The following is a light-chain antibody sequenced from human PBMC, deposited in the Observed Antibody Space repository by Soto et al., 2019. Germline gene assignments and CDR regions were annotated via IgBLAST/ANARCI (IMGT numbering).Light chain of an antibody. Sequence: EIVLTQSPGTLSLSPGQRATLSCRASQSVSSNYLAWYQQNPGQAPRLVIYTASNRATGIPDRFSGSGSGTDFSLTISRLEPEDFAVYYCQQYGNSPWTFGQGTKVEIK. CDR2: TAS. J-gene: IGKJ1*01. V-gene: IGKV3-20*01. CDR3: QQYGNSPWT. CDR1: QSVSSNY.